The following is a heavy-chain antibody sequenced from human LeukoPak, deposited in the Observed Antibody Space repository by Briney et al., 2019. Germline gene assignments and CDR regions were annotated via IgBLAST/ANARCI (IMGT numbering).Heavy chain of an antibody. CDR1: GFTFSSYA. V-gene: IGHV3-30-3*01. J-gene: IGHJ4*02. CDR2: ISYDGSNK. Sequence: GRSLRLSCAASGFTFSSYAMHWVRQAPGKGLEWVAVISYDGSNKYYADSVKGRFTISRDNSKNTLYLQMNSLRAEDTAVYYCAKALERLSLWGQGTLVTVSS. D-gene: IGHD1-1*01. CDR3: AKALERLSL.